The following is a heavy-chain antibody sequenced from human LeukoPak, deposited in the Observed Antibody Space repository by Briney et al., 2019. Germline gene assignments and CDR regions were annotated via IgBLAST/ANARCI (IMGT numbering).Heavy chain of an antibody. J-gene: IGHJ5*02. CDR1: GYTFTGYY. CDR2: INPNSGGT. V-gene: IGHV1-2*02. Sequence: GASVKVSCKASGYTFTGYYMHWVRQAPGQGLEWMGWINPNSGGTNYAQKFQGRVTMTRDTSISTAYMGLSRLRSDDTAVYYCARGVIAYSGSYQPDWFDPWGQGTLVTVSS. D-gene: IGHD1-26*01. CDR3: ARGVIAYSGSYQPDWFDP.